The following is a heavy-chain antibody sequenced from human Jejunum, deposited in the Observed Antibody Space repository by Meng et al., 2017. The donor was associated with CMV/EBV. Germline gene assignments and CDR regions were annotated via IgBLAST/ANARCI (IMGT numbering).Heavy chain of an antibody. CDR1: FTFSTYS. V-gene: IGHV3-23*01. D-gene: IGHD2-15*01. J-gene: IGHJ4*02. CDR3: AKVNFCNGGSCNELDY. Sequence: FTFSTYSMTWVRQAPGKGLEWVSSIRPSGAGTYYVDSVQGRFTITRDNSKSTLYLQMNNLRVEDMAVYYCAKVNFCNGGSCNELDYWGQGTLVTVSS. CDR2: IRPSGAGT.